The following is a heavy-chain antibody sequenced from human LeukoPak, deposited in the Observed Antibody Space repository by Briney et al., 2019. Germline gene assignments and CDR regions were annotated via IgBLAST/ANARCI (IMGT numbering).Heavy chain of an antibody. V-gene: IGHV4-59*01. D-gene: IGHD2-15*01. CDR3: ARAVFSYCSGGSCPYFDY. Sequence: SETLSLTCTVSGGSISSYYWSWIRQPPGKGLEWIGYIYYSGSTNYNPSLKSRVTISVDTSKNQFSLKLSSVTAADTAIYYCARAVFSYCSGGSCPYFDYWGQGTLVTVSS. CDR2: IYYSGST. CDR1: GGSISSYY. J-gene: IGHJ4*02.